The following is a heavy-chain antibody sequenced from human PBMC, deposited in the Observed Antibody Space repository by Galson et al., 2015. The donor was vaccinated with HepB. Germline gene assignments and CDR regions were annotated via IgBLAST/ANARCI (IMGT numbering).Heavy chain of an antibody. CDR2: IVVGSGNT. V-gene: IGHV1-58*01. CDR1: GFTFTSSA. Sequence: SVKVSCKASGFTFTSSAVKWVRQARGKRLEWIGWIVVGSGNTKYAQKFQERVTITRDMSTSTAYIELSSLRSEDTAVYYCAADPTAVSDYYDSRNFGMDVWGQGTTVTVSS. J-gene: IGHJ6*02. D-gene: IGHD3-22*01. CDR3: AADPTAVSDYYDSRNFGMDV.